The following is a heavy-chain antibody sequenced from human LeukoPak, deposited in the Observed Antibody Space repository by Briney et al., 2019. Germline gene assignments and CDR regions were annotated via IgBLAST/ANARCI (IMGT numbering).Heavy chain of an antibody. CDR2: ISYDGSNK. V-gene: IGHV3-30-3*01. CDR3: ASLAGWARAGELELRDYYYGIDV. D-gene: IGHD1-7*01. CDR1: GFTFSSYA. Sequence: PGRSLRLSCAASGFTFSSYAMHWVRQAPGKGLEWVAVISYDGSNKYYADSVKGRFTISRDNSKNTLYLQMNSLRAEDTAVYYCASLAGWARAGELELRDYYYGIDVWGQGTTVTVSS. J-gene: IGHJ6*02.